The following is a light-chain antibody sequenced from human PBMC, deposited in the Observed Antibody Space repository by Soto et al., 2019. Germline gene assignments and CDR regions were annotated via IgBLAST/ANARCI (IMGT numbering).Light chain of an antibody. Sequence: QSALTQPASVSGSPGQSITIPCTGTSSDVGGYNYVSWYQQHPGKAPKLMIYDVSNRPSGVSKRFSGSKSGNTASLIISGLQAEDEADYYCSSYTKSNTPAAVFGGGTKLTVL. CDR2: DVS. CDR3: SSYTKSNTPAAV. J-gene: IGLJ2*01. CDR1: SSDVGGYNY. V-gene: IGLV2-14*01.